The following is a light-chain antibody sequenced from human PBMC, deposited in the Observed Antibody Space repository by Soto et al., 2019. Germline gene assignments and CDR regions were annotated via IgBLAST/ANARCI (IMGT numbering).Light chain of an antibody. CDR3: QKYNSAPLT. CDR2: ATF. V-gene: IGKV1-27*01. J-gene: IGKJ4*01. Sequence: DVQMTQSPSSLSAFVGDRVTITCRESQCIAPYLAWFQQKPGKVPKLLIYATFTLQTGVLSRFSGSGSGTDFTLTINSLQPEDVGTYYCQKYNSAPLTFGGGTKVEIK. CDR1: QCIAPY.